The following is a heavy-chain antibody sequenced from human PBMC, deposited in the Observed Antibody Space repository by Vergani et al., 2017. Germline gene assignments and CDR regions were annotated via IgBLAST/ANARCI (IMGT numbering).Heavy chain of an antibody. D-gene: IGHD3-3*01. J-gene: IGHJ6*03. V-gene: IGHV1-2*02. CDR1: GYTFTGYY. CDR2: INPNSGGT. CDR3: ARGRGFWSGFPYLYRMDV. Sequence: QVQLVQSGAEVKKPGASVKVSCKASGYTFTGYYMHWVRQAPGQGLEWMGWINPNSGGTNYAQKFQGRVTMTRDTSISTAYMELSRLRSDDTAVYYCARGRGFWSGFPYLYRMDVGGKGTTVTVSS.